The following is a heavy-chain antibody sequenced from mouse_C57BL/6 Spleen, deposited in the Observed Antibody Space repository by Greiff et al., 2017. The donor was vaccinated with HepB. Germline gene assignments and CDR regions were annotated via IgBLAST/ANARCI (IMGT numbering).Heavy chain of an antibody. J-gene: IGHJ2*01. Sequence: QVQLQQPGAELVRPGSSVKLSCKASGYTFTSYWMHWVKQRPIQGLEWIGNIDPSDSETHYNQKFKDKATLTVDKSSSTAYMQLSSLTSEDSAVYYWARDYYGSSHYFDYWGQGTTLTVSS. D-gene: IGHD1-1*01. CDR2: IDPSDSET. V-gene: IGHV1-52*01. CDR1: GYTFTSYW. CDR3: ARDYYGSSHYFDY.